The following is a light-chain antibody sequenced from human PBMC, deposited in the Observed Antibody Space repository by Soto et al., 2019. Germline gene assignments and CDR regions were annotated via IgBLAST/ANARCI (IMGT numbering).Light chain of an antibody. V-gene: IGKV3-15*01. CDR1: QSVSSN. J-gene: IGKJ4*01. CDR2: AAS. CDR3: QQYDNWPLT. Sequence: IVMTQPPVTLSVSPGEIATLSCRASQSVSSNLAWYQQRPGQAPRLLMYAASTPATGIPARFSGSGSGTEFSLTISGLQSEDFVVYFCQQYDNWPLTFGGGTKVEMK.